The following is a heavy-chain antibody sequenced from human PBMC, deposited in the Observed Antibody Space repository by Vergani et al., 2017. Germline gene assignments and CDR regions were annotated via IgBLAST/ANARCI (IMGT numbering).Heavy chain of an antibody. J-gene: IGHJ4*02. CDR2: ISGSGGST. CDR3: AKVDGVVPAAHFDY. V-gene: IGHV3-23*01. CDR1: GFTFRSYA. D-gene: IGHD2-2*01. Sequence: EVQLLESGGGLVQPGGSLRLSCAASGFTFRSYAMNWVRQAPGKGLEWVSAISGSGGSTYYADSVKGRFTISRDNSKNTLYLQMNSLGAEDTAVYYCAKVDGVVPAAHFDYWGQGTLVTVSS.